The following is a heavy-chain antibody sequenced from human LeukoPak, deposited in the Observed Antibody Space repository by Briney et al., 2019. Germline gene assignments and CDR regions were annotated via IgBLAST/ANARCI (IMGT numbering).Heavy chain of an antibody. CDR2: IYYSGST. J-gene: IGHJ6*02. CDR3: ARTPSSYCSGGSCYSRFYYYGMDV. D-gene: IGHD2-15*01. V-gene: IGHV4-59*11. Sequence: SENLSFTCTVSAGSISSHYWIWIRPPPGKGLEGIGYIYYSGSTNSNPSLKSRVTISVDTSKNQFSLKLSSVTAADTAVYYRARTPSSYCSGGSCYSRFYYYGMDVWGQGTTVTVSS. CDR1: AGSISSHY.